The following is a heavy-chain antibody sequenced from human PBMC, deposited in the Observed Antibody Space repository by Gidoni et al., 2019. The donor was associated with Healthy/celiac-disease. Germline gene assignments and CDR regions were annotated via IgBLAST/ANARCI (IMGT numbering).Heavy chain of an antibody. D-gene: IGHD3-9*01. CDR3: ARHDYDILTGYYTPDFDY. V-gene: IGHV4-39*01. CDR1: GGPISSSSYY. J-gene: IGHJ4*02. Sequence: QLQLQASGPGLVKPSETLSLTCTVSGGPISSSSYYWGWIRQPPGKGLEWIGSIYYSGSTYYNPSLKSRVTISVDTSKNQFSLKLSSVTAADTAVYYCARHDYDILTGYYTPDFDYWGQGTLVTVSS. CDR2: IYYSGST.